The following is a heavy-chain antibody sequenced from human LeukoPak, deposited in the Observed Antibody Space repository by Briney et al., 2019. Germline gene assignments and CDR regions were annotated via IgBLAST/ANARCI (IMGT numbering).Heavy chain of an antibody. J-gene: IGHJ4*02. Sequence: GGALRLSCAASGFTFSNYEMNWVRQAPGKGLEWVSYISSSGSSIFSADSVKGRFTISRDNAKNSLYLQMNSLRDDDTAVYYCARDRPNTGYDFDYWGQGALVTVSS. D-gene: IGHD5-12*01. V-gene: IGHV3-48*03. CDR3: ARDRPNTGYDFDY. CDR2: ISSSGSSI. CDR1: GFTFSNYE.